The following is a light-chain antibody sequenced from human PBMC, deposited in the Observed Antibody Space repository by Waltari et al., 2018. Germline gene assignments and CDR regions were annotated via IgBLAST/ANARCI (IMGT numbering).Light chain of an antibody. CDR1: QSVLYSSNNRNY. J-gene: IGKJ2*01. V-gene: IGKV4-1*01. CDR2: WAS. CDR3: QQYYGTPPYT. Sequence: DIVMTQSPDSLAVSLGERATINCKSSQSVLYSSNNRNYLAWYQQKPGQPPRLLIYWASTRESGVPDRFSGSGSGTEFTLTISSLQAEDVAVYYCQQYYGTPPYTLGQGTKLEIK.